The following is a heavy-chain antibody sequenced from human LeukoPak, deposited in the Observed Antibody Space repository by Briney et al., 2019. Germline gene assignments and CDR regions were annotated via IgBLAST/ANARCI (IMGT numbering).Heavy chain of an antibody. D-gene: IGHD1-14*01. CDR2: IKQDGSEK. CDR1: GCTFSSYW. J-gene: IGHJ4*02. CDR3: ATGAGDFDH. V-gene: IGHV3-7*03. Sequence: PGGSLRLSCAASGCTFSSYWMSWVRQAPGKGLEWVANIKQDGSEKYYVDSVKGRFTISRDNAKNSLYLQMNSLRAADTAVYYCATGAGDFDHWGQGILVTVSS.